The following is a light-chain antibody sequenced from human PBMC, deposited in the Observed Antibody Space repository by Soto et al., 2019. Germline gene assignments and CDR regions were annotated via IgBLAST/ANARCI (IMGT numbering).Light chain of an antibody. CDR1: QSISTC. J-gene: IGKJ4*01. CDR3: QQYNNYPLT. V-gene: IGKV1-5*01. CDR2: DAS. Sequence: EIEMTQSPSTLSASVGDRATITCRASQSISTCLAWYQQKPGKAPKLLIYDASIMESGVPSRFSASGSETEFTLTISSLQPDDFATYYCQQYNNYPLTFGEGTKVEI.